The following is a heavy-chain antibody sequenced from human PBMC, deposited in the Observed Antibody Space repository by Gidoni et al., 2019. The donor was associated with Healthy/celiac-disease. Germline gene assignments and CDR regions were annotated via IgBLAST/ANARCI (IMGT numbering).Heavy chain of an antibody. V-gene: IGHV3-23*01. J-gene: IGHJ4*02. CDR2: ISGSGGST. Sequence: EVQLLESGGGLVQPGWSLRLSCAASGFPFSSYAMSWVRQAPGKGLEWVSAISGSGGSTYYADSVKGRFTISRDNSKNTLYLQMNSLRAEDTAVYYCAKDRDIVVVVAAKGNIDYWGQGTLVTVSS. CDR1: GFPFSSYA. D-gene: IGHD2-15*01. CDR3: AKDRDIVVVVAAKGNIDY.